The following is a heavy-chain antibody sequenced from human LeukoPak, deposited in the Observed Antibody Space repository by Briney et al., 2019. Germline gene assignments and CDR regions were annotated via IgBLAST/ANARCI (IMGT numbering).Heavy chain of an antibody. Sequence: ASVKVSCKASGFTFATYGITWVRQAPGQGLEWVGWISAYNGNTKYAQKLQGRVTITTDESTSTAYMELSSLRSEDTAVYYCACSVTTQFQGDYWGQGTLVTVSS. J-gene: IGHJ4*02. CDR3: ACSVTTQFQGDY. D-gene: IGHD4-17*01. CDR1: GFTFATYG. V-gene: IGHV1-18*01. CDR2: ISAYNGNT.